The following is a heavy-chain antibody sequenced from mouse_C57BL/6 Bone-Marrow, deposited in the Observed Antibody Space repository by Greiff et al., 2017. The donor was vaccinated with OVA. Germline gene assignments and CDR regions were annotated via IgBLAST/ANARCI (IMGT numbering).Heavy chain of an antibody. V-gene: IGHV14-4*01. D-gene: IGHD1-1*01. CDR1: GFNIKDDY. CDR2: IDPENGDT. J-gene: IGHJ2*01. CDR3: TSGITTVVAPPLLYY. Sequence: VQLQQSGAELVRPGASVKLSCTASGFNIKDDYMHWVKQRPEQGLEWIGWIDPENGDTEYASKFQGKATITADTSSNTAYLQLISLTSEDTAVYYCTSGITTVVAPPLLYYWGQGTTLTVSS.